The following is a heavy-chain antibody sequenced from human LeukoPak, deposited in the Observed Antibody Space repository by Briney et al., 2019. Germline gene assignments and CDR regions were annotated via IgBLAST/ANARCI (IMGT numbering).Heavy chain of an antibody. J-gene: IGHJ4*02. Sequence: GGSLRLSCSVSGFTFSTYVMHWVRQAPGKGLEYVSAISSNGDNTYYADSVKGRFTISRDNSKNTLYLQMSSLRADNTAVYYCVGGTGYWGQGTLVTVSS. CDR2: ISSNGDNT. CDR1: GFTFSTYV. CDR3: VGGTGY. V-gene: IGHV3-64D*06.